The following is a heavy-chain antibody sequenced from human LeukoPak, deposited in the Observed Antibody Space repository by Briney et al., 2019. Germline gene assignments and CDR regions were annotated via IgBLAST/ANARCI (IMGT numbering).Heavy chain of an antibody. Sequence: GGSLRLSCAASGFTFSSYSMNWVRQAPGKGLEWVSYMSSSSDTIYYADSVKGRFTISRDNAKNSLYLQMNSLRDEDAAVYYCARDEAVAGTYYYYGMDVWGQGTTVTVSS. CDR3: ARDEAVAGTYYYYGMDV. V-gene: IGHV3-48*02. CDR1: GFTFSSYS. J-gene: IGHJ6*02. CDR2: MSSSSDTI. D-gene: IGHD6-19*01.